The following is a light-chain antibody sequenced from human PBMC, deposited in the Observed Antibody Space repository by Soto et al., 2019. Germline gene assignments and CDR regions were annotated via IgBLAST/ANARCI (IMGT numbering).Light chain of an antibody. V-gene: IGKV4-1*01. CDR3: QQYYITPFA. CDR2: WAS. J-gene: IGKJ4*01. CDR1: QSVLYSSNNKKY. Sequence: DIVMTQSPDSLAVSLGERATINCKSSQSVLYSSNNKKYLAWYQQKPGQPPKLLIYWASTRESGVPDRFSGSGSGTDFTLTISSLRAEDVAVYYCQQYYITPFAFGGGTKVEIK.